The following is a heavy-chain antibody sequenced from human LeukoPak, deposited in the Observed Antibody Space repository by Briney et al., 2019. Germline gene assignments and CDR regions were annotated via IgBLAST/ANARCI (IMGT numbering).Heavy chain of an antibody. CDR2: IYAGTTI. J-gene: IGHJ4*02. CDR1: GFIVSNEY. CDR3: ARDTD. V-gene: IGHV3-66*01. Sequence: GGSLRLSCAASGFIVSNEYMGWVRQAPGKGLEWVSLIYAGTTIYYADSVQGRFTISRDISNNALYLQMNSLRAEDTAMYYCARDTDWGQGTLVTVSS.